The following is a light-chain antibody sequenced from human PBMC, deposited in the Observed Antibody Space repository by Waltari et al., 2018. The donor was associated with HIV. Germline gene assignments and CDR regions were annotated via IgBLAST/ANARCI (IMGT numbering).Light chain of an antibody. CDR1: HSVFYTPNAKNY. V-gene: IGKV4-1*01. CDR2: WAS. J-gene: IGKJ1*01. Sequence: DVVLTHSPDALAVSLGERVTINCKATHSVFYTPNAKNYIAWYQQRPGQAPKLPSYWASTRKFVVSARFSGSGSGTNFALTIAILRAEDVAVYICQQYYSPPPTFGQGTKVGIK. CDR3: QQYYSPPPT.